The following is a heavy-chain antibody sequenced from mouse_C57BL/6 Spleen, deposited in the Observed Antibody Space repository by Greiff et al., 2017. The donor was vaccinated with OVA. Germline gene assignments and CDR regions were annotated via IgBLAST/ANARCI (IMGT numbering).Heavy chain of an antibody. Sequence: VKVVESGPGLVAPSQSLSITCTVSGFSLTSYGVHWVRQPPGKGLEWLVVIWSGGSTTYNSALTSRMSTSKDNSKSRVFLKMNSRQTDGTAMYYWARGGAWFAYWGQGTLVTVSA. CDR1: GFSLTSYG. V-gene: IGHV2-6*03. CDR2: IWSGGST. CDR3: ARGGAWFAY. J-gene: IGHJ3*01.